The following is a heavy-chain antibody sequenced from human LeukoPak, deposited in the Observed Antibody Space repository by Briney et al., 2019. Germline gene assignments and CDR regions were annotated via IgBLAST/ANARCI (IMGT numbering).Heavy chain of an antibody. Sequence: SETLSLTCAVYGGSFSGYYWSWIRQPPGKGLEWIGEINHSGSTNYNPSLKSRVTISVDTSKNQFALKLSSVTAADTAVYYCARGPRRFDIWGQGTMVTVSS. V-gene: IGHV4-34*01. CDR1: GGSFSGYY. J-gene: IGHJ3*02. CDR2: INHSGST. CDR3: ARGPRRFDI.